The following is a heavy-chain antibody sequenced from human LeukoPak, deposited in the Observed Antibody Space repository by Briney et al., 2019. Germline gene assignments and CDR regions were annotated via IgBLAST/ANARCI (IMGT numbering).Heavy chain of an antibody. D-gene: IGHD6-13*01. CDR3: AKGFGAAGLDAFDI. Sequence: GGSLRLSCAASGFTFDDYAMRWVRQAPGKGLEWVSGIRWNSGSIGYADSVKGRFTISRDNAKNSLYLQMNSLRAEDTALYYCAKGFGAAGLDAFDIWGQGTMVTVSS. CDR2: IRWNSGSI. CDR1: GFTFDDYA. J-gene: IGHJ3*02. V-gene: IGHV3-9*01.